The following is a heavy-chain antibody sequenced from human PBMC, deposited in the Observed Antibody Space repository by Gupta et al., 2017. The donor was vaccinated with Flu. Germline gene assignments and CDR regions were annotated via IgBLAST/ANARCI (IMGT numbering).Heavy chain of an antibody. V-gene: IGHV1-2*02. CDR2: INPNSGVT. D-gene: IGHD1-26*01. Sequence: QVQLVQSGAEVKKPGASVKVSCKASGYTFTGYFVHWVRQAPGQGPDWMGWINPNSGVTNYAQKFQGRVTMIRDTSISTVYLELSGLRSDDTAVYYCARDSSTQSGTYDFDYWGQGTLVTVSS. CDR3: ARDSSTQSGTYDFDY. CDR1: GYTFTGYF. J-gene: IGHJ4*02.